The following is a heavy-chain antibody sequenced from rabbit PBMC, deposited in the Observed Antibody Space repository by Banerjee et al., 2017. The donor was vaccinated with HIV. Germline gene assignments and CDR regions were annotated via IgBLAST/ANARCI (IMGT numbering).Heavy chain of an antibody. CDR2: IDAGSGGNT. D-gene: IGHD6-1*01. J-gene: IGHJ4*01. Sequence: QEQLVESGGGLVTLGGSLKLSCKASGIDFSTYGISWVRQAPGKGLEWIARIDAGSGGNTYYASWAKGRFTISKTSSTTVTLQMTSLTAADTATYFCARSGYGGYGYGLNLWGPGTLVTVS. CDR3: ARSGYGGYGYGLNL. CDR1: GIDFSTYG. V-gene: IGHV1S45*01.